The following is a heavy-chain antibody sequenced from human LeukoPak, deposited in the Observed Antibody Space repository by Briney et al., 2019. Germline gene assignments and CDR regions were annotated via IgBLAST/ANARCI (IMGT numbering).Heavy chain of an antibody. CDR1: GGSINTNTYY. J-gene: IGHJ4*02. D-gene: IGHD3-9*01. Sequence: SETLSLTCSVSGGSINTNTYYWSWIRQAPGKGLEWIGNIYYIGNTNYNPSLKSRVSISIDTSSNQFFLTLSSVTAADTAVYFCASLTKGRYFYYFFDSWGQGTLVTVSS. V-gene: IGHV4-59*08. CDR2: IYYIGNT. CDR3: ASLTKGRYFYYFFDS.